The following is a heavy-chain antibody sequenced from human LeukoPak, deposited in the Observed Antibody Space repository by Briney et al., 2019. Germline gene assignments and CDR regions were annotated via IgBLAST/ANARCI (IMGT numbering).Heavy chain of an antibody. CDR2: IYYSGST. J-gene: IGHJ5*02. CDR1: GGSISSYY. Sequence: SETLSLTCTVSGGSISSYYWSWIRQPPGKGLEWIGYIYYSGSTNYNPSLKSRVTISVDTSKNQFSLKLSSVTAADTAVYYCARGPYSSSWYAVNWFDPWGQGTLVTVSS. CDR3: ARGPYSSSWYAVNWFDP. V-gene: IGHV4-59*12. D-gene: IGHD6-13*01.